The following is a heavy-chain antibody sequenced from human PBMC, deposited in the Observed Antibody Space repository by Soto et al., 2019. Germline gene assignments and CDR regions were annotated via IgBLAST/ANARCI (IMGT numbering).Heavy chain of an antibody. D-gene: IGHD1-26*01. Sequence: PGGSLRLSCAASGFIFSNYVMSWVRQAPGKGLEWVSAITGTGGNTHYADSVKGRFSISRDNSKDTLYLQMNSLRAEDTAVYYCARMASGGFDYWGQGTLVTVSS. CDR1: GFIFSNYV. V-gene: IGHV3-23*01. J-gene: IGHJ4*02. CDR2: ITGTGGNT. CDR3: ARMASGGFDY.